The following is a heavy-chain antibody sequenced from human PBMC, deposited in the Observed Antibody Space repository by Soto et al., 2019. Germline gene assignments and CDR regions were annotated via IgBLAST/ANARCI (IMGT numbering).Heavy chain of an antibody. V-gene: IGHV3-11*06. CDR2: ISGSSSDI. Sequence: WGSLRLSCAASGFTFSDYYMSWIRQAPGKGLEWVSYISGSSSDINYVDSVKGRFTISRDNAKNSLYLQMNSLRAEDTAVYYCASELGGGYDDGGLDLWGQGTLVTVSS. D-gene: IGHD5-12*01. J-gene: IGHJ5*02. CDR3: ASELGGGYDDGGLDL. CDR1: GFTFSDYY.